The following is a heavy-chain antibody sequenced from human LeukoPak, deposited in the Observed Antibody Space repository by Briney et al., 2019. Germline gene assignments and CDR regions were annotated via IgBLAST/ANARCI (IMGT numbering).Heavy chain of an antibody. J-gene: IGHJ4*02. V-gene: IGHV4-39*07. CDR1: GDSMSSSSYY. CDR2: FYYSGST. D-gene: IGHD7-27*01. CDR3: ASRKLGNDY. Sequence: SETLSLTCTVSGDSMSSSSYYWGWIRQPPGTGLEWIGSFYYSGSTYYTPSLKSRVTISVDTSKNQFSLRLNSVTAADTAVYYCASRKLGNDYWGQGTLVTVSS.